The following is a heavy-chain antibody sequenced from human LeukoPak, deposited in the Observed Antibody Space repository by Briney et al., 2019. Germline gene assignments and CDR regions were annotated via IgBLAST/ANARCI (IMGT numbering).Heavy chain of an antibody. J-gene: IGHJ5*02. CDR1: GYSISSGYY. CDR3: ARQFVPWIQANWFDP. CDR2: IYHSGST. D-gene: IGHD5-18*01. V-gene: IGHV4-38-2*01. Sequence: PSETLSLTCAVSGYSISSGYYWGWIWQPPGKGLEWIGSIYHSGSTYYNPSLKSRVTISVDTSKNQFSLKLSSVTAADTAVYYCARQFVPWIQANWFDPWGQGTLVTVSS.